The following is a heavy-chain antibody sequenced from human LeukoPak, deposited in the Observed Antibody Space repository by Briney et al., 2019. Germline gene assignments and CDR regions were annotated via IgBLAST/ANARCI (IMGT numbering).Heavy chain of an antibody. Sequence: NTGGSLRLSCAASGFTFSSYSMNWVRQAPGKGLEWVSSISSSSSYIYYADSVKGRFTISRDNSKNTLYPQMNSLRAEDTAVYYCAKELVEYYYDSSGYTYYFDYWGQGTLVTVSS. CDR3: AKELVEYYYDSSGYTYYFDY. CDR1: GFTFSSYS. V-gene: IGHV3-21*01. CDR2: ISSSSSYI. D-gene: IGHD3-22*01. J-gene: IGHJ4*02.